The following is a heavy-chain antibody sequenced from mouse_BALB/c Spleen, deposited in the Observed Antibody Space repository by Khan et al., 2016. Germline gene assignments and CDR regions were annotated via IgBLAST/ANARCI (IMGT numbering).Heavy chain of an antibody. CDR1: EYTFTNYG. D-gene: IGHD2-13*01. J-gene: IGHJ4*01. Sequence: QIQLVQSGPELKKPGETVKISCKASEYTFTNYGMNWVKQAPGKGLKWMGWINTTTGEPTYAEEFKGRFAFSLEASASTAYLQINNLKNEDSATYFCARTGDYPYYAMDYWGQGTSVTVSS. CDR3: ARTGDYPYYAMDY. V-gene: IGHV9-3*02. CDR2: INTTTGEP.